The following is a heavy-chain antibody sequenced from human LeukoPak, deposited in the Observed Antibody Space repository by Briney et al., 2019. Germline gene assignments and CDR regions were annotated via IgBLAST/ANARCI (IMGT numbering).Heavy chain of an antibody. V-gene: IGHV3-33*08. CDR2: MYYDGSKK. CDR3: ARDISSRWYDF. J-gene: IGHJ5*01. Sequence: PGGSLRLSCAASGFTFNNYGMHWVRQAPGKGLEWVAVMYYDGSKKYYADSVKGRFTISKDNSKNTLYLQMNSLRVEDTAVYYCARDISSRWYDFWGQGTLVTVSS. D-gene: IGHD2-2*01. CDR1: GFTFNNYG.